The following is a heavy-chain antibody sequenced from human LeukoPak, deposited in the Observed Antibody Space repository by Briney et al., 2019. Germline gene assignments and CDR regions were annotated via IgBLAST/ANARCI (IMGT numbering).Heavy chain of an antibody. CDR3: ARGSDSSSWHNWFDP. CDR1: GYTLTELS. J-gene: IGHJ5*02. CDR2: FDPEDGET. V-gene: IGHV1-24*01. Sequence: ASVKVSCKVSGYTLTELSMHWVRQAPGKGLEWMGGFDPEDGETIYAQKFQGRVTITADKSTSTAYMELSSLRSEDTAVYYCARGSDSSSWHNWFDPWGQGTLVTVSS. D-gene: IGHD6-13*01.